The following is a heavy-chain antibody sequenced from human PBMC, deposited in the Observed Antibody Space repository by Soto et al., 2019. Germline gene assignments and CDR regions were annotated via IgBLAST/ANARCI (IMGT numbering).Heavy chain of an antibody. D-gene: IGHD6-25*01. CDR3: AKCKSSDGKPPVDY. CDR2: ISGSGGST. Sequence: GGSLRLSCAASGFTFSSYAMSWVRQAPGKGLEWVSAISGSGGSTYYADSVKGRFTISRDNSKNTLYLQMNSLRAEDMAVYYCAKCKSSDGKPPVDYWGQGTLVTVSS. V-gene: IGHV3-23*01. CDR1: GFTFSSYA. J-gene: IGHJ4*02.